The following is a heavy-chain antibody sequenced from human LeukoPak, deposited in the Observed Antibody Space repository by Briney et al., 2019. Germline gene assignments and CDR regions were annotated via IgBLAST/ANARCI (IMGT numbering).Heavy chain of an antibody. V-gene: IGHV1-2*02. CDR1: VYTFTDYY. CDR3: ARTLTTATWDF. J-gene: IGHJ4*02. D-gene: IGHD4-17*01. CDR2: INPNSGGT. Sequence: ASVKVSCKASVYTFTDYYFNWARQAPGQGLEWMGWINPNSGGTHYAQSFQDRVTMIRDTSINTAYLEVSRLRSDDTAVYYCARTLTTATWDFWGQGTLVTVSS.